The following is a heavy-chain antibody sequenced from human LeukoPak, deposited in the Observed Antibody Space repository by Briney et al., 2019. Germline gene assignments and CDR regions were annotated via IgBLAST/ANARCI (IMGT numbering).Heavy chain of an antibody. Sequence: SETLSLTCTVSGGSFSSYYWTWIRQPPGKGLEWIGYIDHSGSTNYNPSLKSRVSISSDTSKNQFSLELSSVTAADTAVYYCARLKATVSIHAYFDYWGQGTLVTVSS. CDR3: ARLKATVSIHAYFDY. D-gene: IGHD4-17*01. CDR2: IDHSGST. CDR1: GGSFSSYY. V-gene: IGHV4-59*01. J-gene: IGHJ4*02.